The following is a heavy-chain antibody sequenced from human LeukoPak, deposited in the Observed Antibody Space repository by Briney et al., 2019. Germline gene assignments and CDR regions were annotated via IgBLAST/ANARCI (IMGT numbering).Heavy chain of an antibody. CDR1: GYTFTSYA. J-gene: IGHJ4*02. Sequence: ASVKVSCKAPGYTFTSYAVHWVGQAPGQRLEWMGWINAGNGNTKYSQKFQGRVTITRDTSASTAYMELSSLRSEDTAVYYCARDPHDIVATTAPFDYWGQGTLVTVSS. D-gene: IGHD5-12*01. V-gene: IGHV1-3*01. CDR2: INAGNGNT. CDR3: ARDPHDIVATTAPFDY.